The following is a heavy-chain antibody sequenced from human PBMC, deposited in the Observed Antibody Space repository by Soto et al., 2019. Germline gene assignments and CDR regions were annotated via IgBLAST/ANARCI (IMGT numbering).Heavy chain of an antibody. D-gene: IGHD2-2*01. J-gene: IGHJ6*02. Sequence: ASVKVSCKASGYTFTSYYMHWVRQAPGQGLEWMGIINPSGGSTSYAQKFQGRVTMTRDTSTSTVYMELSSLRSEDTVVYYCARGGGGDIVVVPAAMGYYYYGMDVWGQGTTVTVSS. CDR1: GYTFTSYY. CDR3: ARGGGGDIVVVPAAMGYYYYGMDV. V-gene: IGHV1-46*01. CDR2: INPSGGST.